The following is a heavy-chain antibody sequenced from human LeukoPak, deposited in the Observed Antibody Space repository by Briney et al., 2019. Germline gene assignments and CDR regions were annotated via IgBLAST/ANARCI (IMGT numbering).Heavy chain of an antibody. Sequence: SETLSLTCAVYGGSFSSGGYYWSWIRQHPGKGLEWIGYIYYSGSTYYNPSLKSRVTISVDTSKNQFSLKLSSVTAADTAVYYCARAIVMQRFLEWLSDLYYFDYWGQGTLVTVSS. CDR2: IYYSGST. J-gene: IGHJ4*02. CDR3: ARAIVMQRFLEWLSDLYYFDY. D-gene: IGHD3-3*01. CDR1: GGSFSSGGYY. V-gene: IGHV4-31*11.